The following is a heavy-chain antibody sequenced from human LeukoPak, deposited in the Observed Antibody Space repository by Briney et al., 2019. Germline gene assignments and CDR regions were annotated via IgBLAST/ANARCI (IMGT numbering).Heavy chain of an antibody. D-gene: IGHD5-12*01. V-gene: IGHV3-23*01. CDR2: ISGSGGST. CDR3: ARISGYDSVVTYFDP. J-gene: IGHJ4*02. CDR1: GFTFSSYG. Sequence: GGTLRLSCAASGFTFSSYGMSWVRQAPGKGLEWVSAISGSGGSTYYADSVKGRFTISRDNAKNTLYLQMNSLRAEDTAVYYCARISGYDSVVTYFDPWGQGTLVTVSS.